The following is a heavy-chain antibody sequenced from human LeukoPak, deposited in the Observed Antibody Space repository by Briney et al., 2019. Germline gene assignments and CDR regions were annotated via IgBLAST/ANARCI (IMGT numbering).Heavy chain of an antibody. J-gene: IGHJ4*02. V-gene: IGHV3-30*18. Sequence: PGGSLRLSCAASGFTFSSYGMHWVRQAPGKGLEWVAVISYDGSNKYYADSVKGRFTISRDNSKNTLYLQMNSLRAEDTAVYYCAKTLGFGVVTIYYFDYWGQGTLVTVSS. D-gene: IGHD3-3*01. CDR2: ISYDGSNK. CDR3: AKTLGFGVVTIYYFDY. CDR1: GFTFSSYG.